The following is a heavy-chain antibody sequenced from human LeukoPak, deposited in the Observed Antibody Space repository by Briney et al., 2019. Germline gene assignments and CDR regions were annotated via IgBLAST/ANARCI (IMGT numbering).Heavy chain of an antibody. CDR3: ARQSAVAGTNVGY. J-gene: IGHJ4*02. D-gene: IGHD6-13*01. V-gene: IGHV4-39*01. Sequence: PSETLSLTCTVSGGSISSSSYYWGWLRQPPGMGLEWLGRSYYSGSTYYDPSLNSRVTISVDASKNQFSLKLSSVTAADTAVYYCARQSAVAGTNVGYWGQGTLVTVSS. CDR1: GGSISSSSYY. CDR2: SYYSGST.